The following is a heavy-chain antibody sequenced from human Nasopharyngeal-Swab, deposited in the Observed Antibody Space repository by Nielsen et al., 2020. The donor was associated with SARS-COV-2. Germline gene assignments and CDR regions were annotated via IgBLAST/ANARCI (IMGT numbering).Heavy chain of an antibody. D-gene: IGHD1-20*01. CDR1: GYTFTSYG. CDR2: ISAYNGNT. CDR3: ARAHNWNDYGNWFDP. Sequence: ASVKVSCKASGYTFTSYGISWVRQAPGQGLEWMGWISAYNGNTNYAQKLQGRVTITADKSTSTAYMELSSLRSEDTAVYYCARAHNWNDYGNWFDPWGQGTLVTVSS. J-gene: IGHJ5*02. V-gene: IGHV1-18*01.